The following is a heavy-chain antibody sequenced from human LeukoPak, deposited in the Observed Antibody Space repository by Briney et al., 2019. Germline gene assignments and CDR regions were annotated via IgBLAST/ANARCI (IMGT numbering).Heavy chain of an antibody. CDR3: ARLSVVSTFFDY. V-gene: IGHV4-39*02. CDR1: GGSISRTTSY. J-gene: IGHJ4*02. Sequence: SETLSLTCTVSGGSISRTTSYWGWIRQPPGKGLEWIGTIYYSGSSYYNPSLKSRVTISVDTSKNHFSVTLSSVTAADTAVYYCARLSVVSTFFDYWGQGTLVTVSS. D-gene: IGHD2-2*01. CDR2: IYYSGSS.